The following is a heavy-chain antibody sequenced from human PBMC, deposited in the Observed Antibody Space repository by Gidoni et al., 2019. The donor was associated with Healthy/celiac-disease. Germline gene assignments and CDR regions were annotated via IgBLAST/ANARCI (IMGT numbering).Heavy chain of an antibody. J-gene: IGHJ4*02. CDR3: ARDSDYSSSWHFDY. CDR1: GFTFSSYA. Sequence: QVQLVESGGGVVQPGRSLRLSCAASGFTFSSYARHWVRQAPGKGLEWVAVISYDGSNKYYADSVKGRFTISRDNSKNTLYLQMNSLRAEDTAVYYCARDSDYSSSWHFDYWGQGTLVTVSS. D-gene: IGHD6-13*01. V-gene: IGHV3-30-3*01. CDR2: ISYDGSNK.